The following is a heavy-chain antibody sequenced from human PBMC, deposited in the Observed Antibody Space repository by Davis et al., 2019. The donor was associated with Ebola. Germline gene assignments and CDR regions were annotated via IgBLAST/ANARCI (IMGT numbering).Heavy chain of an antibody. J-gene: IGHJ1*01. CDR3: VTGSRREIEYLYQ. V-gene: IGHV1-18*01. CDR1: GYTFTSYG. Sequence: ASVKVSCKASGYTFTSYGISWVRQAPGQGLEWMGWISAYNGNTNYAQKLQGRVTMTTDTSTSTAYMELRSLRSDDTAVFYCVTGSRREIEYLYQWGQGTLVTVSS. D-gene: IGHD1-26*01. CDR2: ISAYNGNT.